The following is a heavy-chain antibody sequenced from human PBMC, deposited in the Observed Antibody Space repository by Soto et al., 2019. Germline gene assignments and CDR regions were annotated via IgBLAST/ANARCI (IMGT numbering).Heavy chain of an antibody. J-gene: IGHJ6*02. V-gene: IGHV3-23*01. D-gene: IGHD2-15*01. CDR2: ISVSGGST. CDR1: GFTFSSFA. Sequence: GGSLRLSCAASGFTFSSFAMIWGRQAPGEGLEWVSAISVSGGSTYYADSVKGRFTISRDNSKNTLYLQMNSLRAEDTAVYYCAKEVVVATTLGYYYGMDVWGQGTTVTVSS. CDR3: AKEVVVATTLGYYYGMDV.